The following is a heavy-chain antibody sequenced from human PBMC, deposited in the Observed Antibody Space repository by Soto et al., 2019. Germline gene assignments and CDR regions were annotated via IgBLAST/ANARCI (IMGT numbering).Heavy chain of an antibody. CDR3: ARGQRFSDWFDP. CDR1: GGSISSSSYY. V-gene: IGHV4-39*07. J-gene: IGHJ5*02. Sequence: SETLSLTCTVSGGSISSSSYYWGWIRQPPGKGLEWIGSIYYSGSTYYNPSLKSRVTMSLDTSNNQFSLRLTSVTAADTAVYYCARGQRFSDWFDPWGQGTLVTLSS. CDR2: IYYSGST. D-gene: IGHD3-3*01.